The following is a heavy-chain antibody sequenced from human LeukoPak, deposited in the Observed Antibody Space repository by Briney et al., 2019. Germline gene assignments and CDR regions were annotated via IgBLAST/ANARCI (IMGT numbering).Heavy chain of an antibody. D-gene: IGHD7-27*01. CDR3: AKDGGLWVSAHWGDS. Sequence: GGSLRLSCAASGFTFSSYTMSWVRQAPAKGLEWVSTITTSDGNTYYADSVKGRFTVSRGNSKNTLYLQMNSLRAEDTAVYYCAKDGGLWVSAHWGDSWGRGTLVTVSS. CDR1: GFTFSSYT. V-gene: IGHV3-23*01. J-gene: IGHJ4*02. CDR2: ITTSDGNT.